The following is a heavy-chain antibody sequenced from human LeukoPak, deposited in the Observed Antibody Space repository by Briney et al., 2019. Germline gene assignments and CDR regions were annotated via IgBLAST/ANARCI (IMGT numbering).Heavy chain of an antibody. J-gene: IGHJ4*02. V-gene: IGHV4-39*07. CDR1: GDSSYSSIYY. CDR2: IDYSGNT. D-gene: IGHD3-9*01. Sequence: SETLSLTCAVSGDSSYSSIYYWGWVRQPPGKGLEWIGTIDYSGNTYYNPSLKSRATISTDTSRSQFSLNLSSVTAADTAVYYCARVNREDSDILTGYSLLDYWGQGTLVTVSS. CDR3: ARVNREDSDILTGYSLLDY.